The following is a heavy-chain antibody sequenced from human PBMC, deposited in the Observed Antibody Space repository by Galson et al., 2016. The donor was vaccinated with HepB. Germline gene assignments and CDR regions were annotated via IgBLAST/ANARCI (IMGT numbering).Heavy chain of an antibody. CDR2: IRIKAYGETT. CDR3: TKVGNDYSNYGAFDY. D-gene: IGHD4-11*01. Sequence: SLRLSCAASGFTFGDYAMSWVLQAPGKGLEWVGFIRIKAYGETTEYAASVKGRFTISRDDSKSIAYLQMSSLRTEDTALYYCTKVGNDYSNYGAFDYWGQGTLVTVSS. V-gene: IGHV3-49*04. J-gene: IGHJ4*02. CDR1: GFTFGDYA.